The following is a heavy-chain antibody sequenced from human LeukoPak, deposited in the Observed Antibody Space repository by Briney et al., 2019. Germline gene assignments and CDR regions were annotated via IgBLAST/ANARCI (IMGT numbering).Heavy chain of an antibody. CDR2: IYYSGST. CDR3: ARAGYCSSTSCQWVPLV. Sequence: SETLSLTCTVSGGSIKNYYWIWIRQSPGKGLEWIGYIYYSGSTNYNPSLKSRVIISVDTSKNQLSLKLNSVTAADTAVYYCARAGYCSSTSCQWVPLVWGQGTTVTVSS. D-gene: IGHD2-2*03. J-gene: IGHJ6*02. V-gene: IGHV4-59*01. CDR1: GGSIKNYY.